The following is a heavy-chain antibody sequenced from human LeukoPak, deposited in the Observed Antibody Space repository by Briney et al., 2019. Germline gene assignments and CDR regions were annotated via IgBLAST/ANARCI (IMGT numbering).Heavy chain of an antibody. J-gene: IGHJ4*02. V-gene: IGHV4-59*08. CDR3: ARQPYTIGAYYFDY. D-gene: IGHD1-26*01. CDR1: GDSISRYY. CDR2: IFHSGNT. Sequence: PPETLSLTCIVSGDSISRYYWSWIRQPPGKGLEWIGYIFHSGNTNYNPSLKSRVTMSIDTSKNQFFLRLSSVTAADTAVDYCARQPYTIGAYYFDYWGPGTLVSVSS.